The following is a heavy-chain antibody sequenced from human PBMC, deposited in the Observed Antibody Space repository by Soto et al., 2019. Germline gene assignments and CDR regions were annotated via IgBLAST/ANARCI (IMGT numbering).Heavy chain of an antibody. Sequence: SETLSLTCAVYGGSFSGYYWSWIRQPPGKGLEWIGEINHSGSTNYNPSLKSRVTISVDTSKNQFSLKLSSVTAADTAVYYCARALFIAAAGTAQKPRDYYYYYMDVWGKGTTVTVSS. CDR2: INHSGST. CDR1: GGSFSGYY. J-gene: IGHJ6*03. CDR3: ARALFIAAAGTAQKPRDYYYYYMDV. V-gene: IGHV4-34*01. D-gene: IGHD6-13*01.